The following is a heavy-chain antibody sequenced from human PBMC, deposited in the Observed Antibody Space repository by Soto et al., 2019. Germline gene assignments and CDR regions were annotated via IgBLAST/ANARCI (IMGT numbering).Heavy chain of an antibody. J-gene: IGHJ4*02. V-gene: IGHV1-8*01. CDR1: GYDFITYD. CDR3: SRGFRRDIPVVIRGDIDH. Sequence: QVQLLQSGAEVQNPGASVKVSCKASGYDFITYDINWVRQATGQGREWVGWMNPNSTKTGYAQKFQGRVTMTQNTSIGTAYMELRSLRSDDTAVYYCSRGFRRDIPVVIRGDIDHWGQGNLLTVSS. D-gene: IGHD2-21*01. CDR2: MNPNSTKT.